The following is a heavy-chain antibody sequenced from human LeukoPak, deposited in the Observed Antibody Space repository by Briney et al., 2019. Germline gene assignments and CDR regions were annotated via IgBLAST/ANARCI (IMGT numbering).Heavy chain of an antibody. CDR2: IYHSGST. V-gene: IGHV4-38-2*02. D-gene: IGHD2-8*02. J-gene: IGHJ6*03. CDR3: ARVPGPRYYYYMDV. CDR1: GYSISSGYY. Sequence: SETLSLTCTVSGYSISSGYYWGWIRQPPGKGLEWIGSIYHSGSTYYNPSLKSRVTISVDTSKNQFSLKLSSVTAADTAVYYCARVPGPRYYYYMDVWGKGTTVTVSS.